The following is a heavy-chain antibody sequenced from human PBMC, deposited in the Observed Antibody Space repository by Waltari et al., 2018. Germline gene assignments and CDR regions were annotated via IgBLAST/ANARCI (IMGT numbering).Heavy chain of an antibody. CDR3: ATISRYCSSTSCLNYYYYYMDV. CDR2: INHSGST. CDR1: GGSFSGYY. J-gene: IGHJ6*03. D-gene: IGHD2-2*01. V-gene: IGHV4-34*01. Sequence: QVQLQQWGAGLLKPSETLSLTCAVYGGSFSGYYWSWIRQPPGKGLEWIGEINHSGSTNYNPSLKSRVTISVDTSKNQFSLKLSSVTAADTAVYYCATISRYCSSTSCLNYYYYYMDVWGKGTTVTISS.